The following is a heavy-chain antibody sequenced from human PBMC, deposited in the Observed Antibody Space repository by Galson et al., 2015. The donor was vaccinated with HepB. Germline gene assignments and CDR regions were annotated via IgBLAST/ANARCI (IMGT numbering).Heavy chain of an antibody. V-gene: IGHV1-2*02. CDR3: ATGDYVSGDAFDI. D-gene: IGHD4-17*01. J-gene: IGHJ3*02. Sequence: SVKVSCKASGYTFTGYYMHWVRQAPGQGLEWMGWINPNSGGTNYAQKFQGRVTMTRDTSISTAYMELSRLRSDDTAVYYCATGDYVSGDAFDIWGQGTMVTVSS. CDR2: INPNSGGT. CDR1: GYTFTGYY.